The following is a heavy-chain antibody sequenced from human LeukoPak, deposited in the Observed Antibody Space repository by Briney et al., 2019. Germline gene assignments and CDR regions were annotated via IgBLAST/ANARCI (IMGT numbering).Heavy chain of an antibody. V-gene: IGHV3-23*01. D-gene: IGHD1-26*01. CDR1: GFTFSSYA. CDR2: ISGSGGST. CDR3: ARASGSYDY. Sequence: GGSLRLSCAASGFTFSSYAMSWVRQAPGKGLEWVSAISGSGGSTYYADSVKGRFSISRDNSRNTLYLQMDSLRAEDTAVYYCARASGSYDYWGQGTLVTVSS. J-gene: IGHJ4*02.